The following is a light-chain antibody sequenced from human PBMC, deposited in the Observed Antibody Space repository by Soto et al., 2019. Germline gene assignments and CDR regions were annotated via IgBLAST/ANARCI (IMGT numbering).Light chain of an antibody. CDR3: QQSSDTLMT. CDR1: QNIRNF. CDR2: TSS. V-gene: IGKV1-39*01. Sequence: DIQMTQSPSSLSASVGDTISITCRASQNIRNFLTWYQWRPGQGPRLLIYTSSTLQSGVPSRFGGAGSGTEFTLTISSLQPEDFATYFCQQSSDTLMTFGGGTKVEI. J-gene: IGKJ4*01.